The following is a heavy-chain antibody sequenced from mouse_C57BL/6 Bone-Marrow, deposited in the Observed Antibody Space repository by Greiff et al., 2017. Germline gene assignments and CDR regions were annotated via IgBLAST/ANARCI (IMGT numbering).Heavy chain of an antibody. D-gene: IGHD1-1*01. CDR2: IDPSASYT. J-gene: IGHJ3*01. V-gene: IGHV1-50*01. CDR1: GYTFTSYW. Sequence: VQLQQPGAELVKPGASVKLSCKASGYTFTSYWMQWVKQRPGQGLEWIGEIDPSASYTNYNQKFKGKATLTVDTSSSTAYMQLSSLTSEDSAVYYCTRKCYYYGSSFAYWGQGTLVTVSA. CDR3: TRKCYYYGSSFAY.